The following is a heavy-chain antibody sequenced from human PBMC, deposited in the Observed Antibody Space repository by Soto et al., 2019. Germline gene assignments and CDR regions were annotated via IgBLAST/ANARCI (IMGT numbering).Heavy chain of an antibody. CDR2: ISSTTNYI. J-gene: IGHJ5*02. CDR3: VKETYYYDVSSYYPLGS. CDR1: GFTFTRYS. V-gene: IGHV3-21*04. Sequence: EVQLVESGGGLVKPGGSLRLSCAASGFTFTRYSMNWVRQAPGKGLEWVSSISSTTNYIYYGDSMKGRFTISRDNSKNSLYLQMNSLRTEDTALYYCVKETYYYDVSSYYPLGSWGQGTLVTVSS. D-gene: IGHD3-22*01.